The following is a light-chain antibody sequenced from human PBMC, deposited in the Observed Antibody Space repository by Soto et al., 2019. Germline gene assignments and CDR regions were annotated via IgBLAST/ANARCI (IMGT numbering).Light chain of an antibody. V-gene: IGKV3-15*01. J-gene: IGKJ5*01. Sequence: EIVMTQSPATLSVSPGERATLSCRASQSVSSNLAWYQQKPGQAPRLLIYGASTRATGIPARFSGSGSGTEFTLTISSLQSEDFAVYYCQQRSDWPGPTFGQGTRLEIK. CDR3: QQRSDWPGPT. CDR1: QSVSSN. CDR2: GAS.